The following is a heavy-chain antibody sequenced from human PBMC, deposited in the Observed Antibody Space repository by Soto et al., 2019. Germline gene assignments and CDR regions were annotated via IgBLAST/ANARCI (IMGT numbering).Heavy chain of an antibody. J-gene: IGHJ6*03. D-gene: IGHD6-6*01. CDR1: GYTFTSYY. V-gene: IGHV1-46*03. Sequence: ASVKVSCKASGYTFTSYYMHWVRQAPGQGLEWMGIINPSGGSTSYAQKFQGRVTMTRDTSTSTVYMELSSLRSEDTAVYYCAREAARLPNYYYYYYMDVWGKGTTVTVSS. CDR3: AREAARLPNYYYYYYMDV. CDR2: INPSGGST.